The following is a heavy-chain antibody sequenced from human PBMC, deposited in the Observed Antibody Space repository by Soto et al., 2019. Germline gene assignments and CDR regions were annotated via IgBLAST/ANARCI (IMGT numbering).Heavy chain of an antibody. CDR1: GFTFSSYA. CDR3: AAHYDILTGRFDY. CDR2: ISGSGGST. Sequence: EVQLLESGGGLVQPGGSLRLSCAASGFTFSSYAMSWVRQAPGKGLEWVSAISGSGGSTYYADSVKGPFTISRDNSKNTLYLQMNSLRAEDTAVYYCAAHYDILTGRFDYWGQGTLVTVSS. V-gene: IGHV3-23*01. J-gene: IGHJ4*02. D-gene: IGHD3-9*01.